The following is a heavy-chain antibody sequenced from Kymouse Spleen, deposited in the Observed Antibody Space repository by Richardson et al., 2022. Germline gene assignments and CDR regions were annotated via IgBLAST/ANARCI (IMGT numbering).Heavy chain of an antibody. CDR2: IYYSGST. CDR3: GGGGGSYLYYYYYYGMDV. CDR1: GGSISSSSYY. D-gene: IGHD1-26*01. V-gene: IGHV4-39*01. J-gene: IGHJ6*02. Sequence: QLQLQESGPGLVKPSETLSLTCTVSGGSISSSSYYWGWIRQPPGKGLEWIGSIYYSGSTYYNPSLKSRVTISVDTSKNQFSLKLSSVTAADTAVYYWGGGGGSYLYYYYYYGMDVWGQGTTVTVSS.